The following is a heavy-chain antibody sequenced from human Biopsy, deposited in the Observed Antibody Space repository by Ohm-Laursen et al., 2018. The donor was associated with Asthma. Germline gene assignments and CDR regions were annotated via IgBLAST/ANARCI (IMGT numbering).Heavy chain of an antibody. Sequence: SLRLSCAASGFTFSSYGMHWVRQAPGKGLEWVAVISYDGNHKFYEDSVKDRFTISRDNSKNTLYLQMNSLRTEDTAVYYCAKRRGYSGHDNDYWGQGTLVIVSS. D-gene: IGHD5-12*01. CDR1: GFTFSSYG. CDR2: ISYDGNHK. V-gene: IGHV3-30*18. J-gene: IGHJ4*02. CDR3: AKRRGYSGHDNDY.